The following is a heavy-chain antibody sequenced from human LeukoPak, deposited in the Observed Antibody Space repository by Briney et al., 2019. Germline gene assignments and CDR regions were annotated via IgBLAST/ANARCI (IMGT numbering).Heavy chain of an antibody. D-gene: IGHD6-6*01. CDR3: ASTQDSSSLAIVRYNCFDP. CDR2: ISCSRCYI. Sequence: GVSQRLSCTASILTYKIYSVNGLRQSPGKAVEWVTSISCSRCYIYCADSVKGRLPISRDNDENSLSLQKNSESGEDSAVYYWASTQDSSSLAIVRYNCFDPWGQGTLVTVSS. CDR1: ILTYKIYS. V-gene: IGHV3-21*01. J-gene: IGHJ5*02.